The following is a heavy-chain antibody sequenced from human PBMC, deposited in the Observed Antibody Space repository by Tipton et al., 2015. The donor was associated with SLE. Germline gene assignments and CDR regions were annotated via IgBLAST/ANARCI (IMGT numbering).Heavy chain of an antibody. CDR3: ARQGQWPHFDY. D-gene: IGHD6-19*01. CDR2: IFHIGYA. CDR1: GGSISSSSYY. J-gene: IGHJ4*02. Sequence: TLSLTCTVSGGSISSSSYYWAWIRQPPGKGLEWIGHIFHIGYAYYNPSLKSRVTISVDTSKNQFSLKLSSVTAADTAVYYCARQGQWPHFDYWGQGTLVTVSS. V-gene: IGHV4-39*01.